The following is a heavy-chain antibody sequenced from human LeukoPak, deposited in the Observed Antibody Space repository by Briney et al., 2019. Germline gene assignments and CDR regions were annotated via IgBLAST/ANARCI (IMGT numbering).Heavy chain of an antibody. Sequence: GESLKISCQSSGYTFTSYWIGWVLQMPGKVLQWMGTIYPGDSDTTYSPSFQGQVTISADKSISTAYLQWSSLKASDTAIYYCARLIVGSSSTGWFDPWGQGTLVTVSS. CDR1: GYTFTSYW. D-gene: IGHD6-6*01. CDR3: ARLIVGSSSTGWFDP. V-gene: IGHV5-51*01. J-gene: IGHJ5*02. CDR2: IYPGDSDT.